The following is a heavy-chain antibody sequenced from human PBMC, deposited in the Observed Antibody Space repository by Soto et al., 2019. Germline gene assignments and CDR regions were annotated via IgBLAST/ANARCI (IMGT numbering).Heavy chain of an antibody. Sequence: VPTLVNPTQTLTLTCTFSGFSLSTSGMCVSWIGQPPGKALEWLALIDWDDDKYYSTSLKTRLTISKDTSKNQVVLTMTNMDPVDTATYYCARIVGRKLLHDAFDIWGQGTMVTGSS. CDR2: IDWDDDK. D-gene: IGHD1-26*01. CDR1: GFSLSTSGMC. CDR3: ARIVGRKLLHDAFDI. J-gene: IGHJ3*02. V-gene: IGHV2-70*01.